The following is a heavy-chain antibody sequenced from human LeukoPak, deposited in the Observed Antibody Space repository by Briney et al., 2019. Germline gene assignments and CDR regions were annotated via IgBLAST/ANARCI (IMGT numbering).Heavy chain of an antibody. CDR2: IKSKTDGGTT. CDR3: TTDAGYSSRWYNY. CDR1: GGSFSGYY. J-gene: IGHJ4*02. D-gene: IGHD6-13*01. V-gene: IGHV3-15*01. Sequence: ETLSLTCAVYGGSFSGYYWSWVRQAPGKGLEWVGRIKSKTDGGTTDYAAPVKGRFTISRDDSKNTLYLQMNSLKTEDTAVYYCTTDAGYSSRWYNYWGQGTLVTVSS.